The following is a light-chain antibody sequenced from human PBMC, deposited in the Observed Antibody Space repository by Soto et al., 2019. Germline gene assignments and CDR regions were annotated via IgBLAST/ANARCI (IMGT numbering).Light chain of an antibody. Sequence: QSVLTQPPSASGTPGQRVTISCSGSSSNIGSKTVNWYQQLPGTAPKLLIYSNNQRPSGVPDRFSGSKSGTSASLAISGLHSEDEADYYCAAWDDSLNGVVFGGGTKLTVL. CDR1: SSNIGSKT. CDR2: SNN. V-gene: IGLV1-44*01. J-gene: IGLJ2*01. CDR3: AAWDDSLNGVV.